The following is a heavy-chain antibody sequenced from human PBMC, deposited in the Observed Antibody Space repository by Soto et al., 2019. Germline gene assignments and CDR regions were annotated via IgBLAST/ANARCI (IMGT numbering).Heavy chain of an antibody. V-gene: IGHV5-51*01. CDR3: ARTVLDAPWNWFDP. D-gene: IGHD1-1*01. J-gene: IGHJ5*02. Sequence: PGESLKISCKASGYSFSNYWIGRVRQMPGKGLEWMAIINPGDSESRYSPSFQGQVTISADKSISTAYLQWNSLKASDTAMYYCARTVLDAPWNWFDPWGQGTLVTVFS. CDR2: INPGDSES. CDR1: GYSFSNYW.